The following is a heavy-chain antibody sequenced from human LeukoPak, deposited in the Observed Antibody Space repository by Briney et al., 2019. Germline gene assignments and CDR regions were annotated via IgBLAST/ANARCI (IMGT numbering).Heavy chain of an antibody. CDR3: AKGGADYWGAH. CDR1: GFTFSNYA. D-gene: IGHD2-21*01. V-gene: IGHV3-23*01. Sequence: GGSLRLSCAASGFTFSNYAMSWVRQAPGKGLEWVSAISSDGVYIYYRDSVKGRFTTSRDNSINTLYLQMNSLRADDTATYYCAKGGADYWGAHWGQGTLVSVSS. J-gene: IGHJ4*02. CDR2: ISSDGVYI.